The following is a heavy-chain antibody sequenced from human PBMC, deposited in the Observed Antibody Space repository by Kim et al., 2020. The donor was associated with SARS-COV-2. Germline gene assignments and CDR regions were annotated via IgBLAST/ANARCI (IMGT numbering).Heavy chain of an antibody. CDR1: GYNFPKYY. J-gene: IGHJ4*03. V-gene: IGHV5-51*01. D-gene: IGHD1-26*01. CDR2: VYPDDSDT. Sequence: GESLKISCRVSGYNFPKYYIVWVRQTPGKGLEWMGIVYPDDSDTRYSPSFEGHVTVSADKSINTAYLQWSSLRASDTAIYYCARLRATGHFDYLGQGTLV. CDR3: ARLRATGHFDY.